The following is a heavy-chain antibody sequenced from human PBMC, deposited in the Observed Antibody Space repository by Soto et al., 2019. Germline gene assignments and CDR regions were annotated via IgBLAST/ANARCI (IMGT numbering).Heavy chain of an antibody. CDR3: ARDSRHQNYYDSSDPDV. J-gene: IGHJ4*02. V-gene: IGHV1-69*13. D-gene: IGHD3-22*01. CDR2: IIPIFGTA. Sequence: ASVKVSCKASGGTFSSYAISWVRQAPGQGLEWMGGIIPIFGTANYAQKFQGRVTITADESTSTAYMELSSMRSEDTAVYYCARDSRHQNYYDSSDPDVWGQGTLVTVSS. CDR1: GGTFSSYA.